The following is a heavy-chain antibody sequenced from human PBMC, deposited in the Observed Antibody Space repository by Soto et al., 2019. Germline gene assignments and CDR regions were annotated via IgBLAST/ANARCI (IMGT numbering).Heavy chain of an antibody. V-gene: IGHV3-48*03. D-gene: IGHD5-18*01. CDR2: ISSSGSTI. J-gene: IGHJ5*02. Sequence: PGGSLRLSCAASGFTFSSYEMNWVRQAPGKGLEWVSYISSSGSTIYYADSVKGRFSSSRVNAENSLCLQMNSLRAEDTADYYWARGSEQLWSTRISNNWFDPWGQGTLVTVSS. CDR3: ARGSEQLWSTRISNNWFDP. CDR1: GFTFSSYE.